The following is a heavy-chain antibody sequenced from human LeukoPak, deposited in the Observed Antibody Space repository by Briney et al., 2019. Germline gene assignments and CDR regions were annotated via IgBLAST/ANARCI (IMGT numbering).Heavy chain of an antibody. Sequence: PGGSLRLSCAASGFSFSNTWMNWIRLAPGKGLEWVSSISSSSSYIYYADSVKGRFTISRDNAKNSLCLQMNSLRAEDTAVYYCARTAYYYDSSGYDDAFDIWGQGTMVTVSS. D-gene: IGHD3-22*01. CDR1: GFSFSNTW. CDR3: ARTAYYYDSSGYDDAFDI. J-gene: IGHJ3*02. CDR2: ISSSSSYI. V-gene: IGHV3-21*04.